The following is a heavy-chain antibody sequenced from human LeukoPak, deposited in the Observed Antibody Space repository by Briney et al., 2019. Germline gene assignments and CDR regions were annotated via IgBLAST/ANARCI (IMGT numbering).Heavy chain of an antibody. Sequence: PSETLSLTCTVSGGSISSHYWSWIRQPPGKGLEWIGYIYYRGSTSYNPSLKSRVNISVDTSKNQFSLDLSSVTAADTAVYYCARDLISEYSRSQSPLEPWGQGTLVTVSS. CDR2: IYYRGST. CDR1: GGSISSHY. J-gene: IGHJ5*02. CDR3: ARDLISEYSRSQSPLEP. D-gene: IGHD6-6*01. V-gene: IGHV4-59*11.